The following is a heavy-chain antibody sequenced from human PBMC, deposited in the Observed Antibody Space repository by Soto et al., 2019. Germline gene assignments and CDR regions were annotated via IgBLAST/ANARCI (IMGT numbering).Heavy chain of an antibody. J-gene: IGHJ4*02. Sequence: ASVKVSCKASGGTFSSYAISWVRQAPGQGLEWMGWISADNGNTKYSQKLQGRVTITRDTSASTAYMELSSLRSDDTAVYYCARELQGLYYFDYWGQGTLVTV. V-gene: IGHV1-18*01. CDR2: ISADNGNT. CDR1: GGTFSSYA. D-gene: IGHD4-4*01. CDR3: ARELQGLYYFDY.